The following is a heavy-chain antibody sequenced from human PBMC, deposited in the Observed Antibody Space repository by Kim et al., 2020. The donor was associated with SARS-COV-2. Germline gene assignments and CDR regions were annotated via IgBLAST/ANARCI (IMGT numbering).Heavy chain of an antibody. CDR1: GFTFSSYW. D-gene: IGHD3-22*01. Sequence: GGSLRLSCAASGFTFSSYWMSWVRQAPGKGLEWVANIKQDGSEKYYVASVKGRFTITRDNAKNSLYLQMNSLRAEDTAVYYCAREPTKYYYDSSGYYRVSYFDYWGQGTLVTVSS. CDR2: IKQDGSEK. V-gene: IGHV3-7*03. CDR3: AREPTKYYYDSSGYYRVSYFDY. J-gene: IGHJ4*02.